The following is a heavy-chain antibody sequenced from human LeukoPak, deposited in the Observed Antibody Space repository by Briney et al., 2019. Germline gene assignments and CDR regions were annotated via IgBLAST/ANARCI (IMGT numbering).Heavy chain of an antibody. J-gene: IGHJ3*02. CDR1: GFTFSTYA. CDR3: ARDTRWLDGAFDI. V-gene: IGHV3-30*01. D-gene: IGHD6-19*01. Sequence: GGSRRLSCAASGFTFSTYAMHWVPQAPGKGLEWGAVITYDGSNKYYADSVKGRFTISRDNSKTTLYLQMNSLRAEDTDVYYCARDTRWLDGAFDIWGQGTMVTVSS. CDR2: ITYDGSNK.